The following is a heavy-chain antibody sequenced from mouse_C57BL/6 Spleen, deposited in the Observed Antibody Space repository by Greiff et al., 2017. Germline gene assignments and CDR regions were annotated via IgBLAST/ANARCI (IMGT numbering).Heavy chain of an antibody. D-gene: IGHD4-1*01. CDR3: ASQGTGTGYWYFDV. V-gene: IGHV1-7*01. J-gene: IGHJ1*03. CDR1: GYTFTSYW. Sequence: QVQLKQSGAELAKPGASVKLSCKASGYTFTSYWMHWVKQRPGQGLEWIGYINPSSGYTKYNQKFKDKATLTADKYSSTAYMQLSSLTYEDSAVYYCASQGTGTGYWYFDVWGTGTTVTVSS. CDR2: INPSSGYT.